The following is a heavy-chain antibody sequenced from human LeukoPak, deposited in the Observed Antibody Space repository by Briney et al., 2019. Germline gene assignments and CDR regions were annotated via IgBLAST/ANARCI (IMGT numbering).Heavy chain of an antibody. J-gene: IGHJ4*02. V-gene: IGHV4-31*03. CDR3: ARVNYGDYSLYY. CDR2: IYYSGST. D-gene: IGHD4-17*01. Sequence: QASETLSLTCTVSGGSISSGGYYWSWIRQHPGKGLEWIGYIYYSGSTYYNPSLKSRVTISVDTSKNQFSLKLSSVTAADTAVYYCARVNYGDYSLYYWGQGTLVTVSS. CDR1: GGSISSGGYY.